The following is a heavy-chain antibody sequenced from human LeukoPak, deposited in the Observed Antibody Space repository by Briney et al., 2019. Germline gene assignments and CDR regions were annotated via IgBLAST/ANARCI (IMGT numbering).Heavy chain of an antibody. CDR3: TRHGGGRSKDY. J-gene: IGHJ4*02. Sequence: GGSLRLSCAASGFTFGNAWMTWVRQAPGKGLEWVGRIKSKTDGATTDYAAPVKGRFTISRDDSKNTAYLQMNSLKTEDTAVYYCTRHGGGRSKDYWGQGTLVTVSS. CDR2: IKSKTDGATT. D-gene: IGHD2-15*01. CDR1: GFTFGNAW. V-gene: IGHV3-15*01.